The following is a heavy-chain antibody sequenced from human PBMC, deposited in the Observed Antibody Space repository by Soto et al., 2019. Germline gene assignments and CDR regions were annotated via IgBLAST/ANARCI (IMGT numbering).Heavy chain of an antibody. Sequence: ASVKFSCKASGYTFTSYAMHWVRQAPGQRLEWMGWINAGNGNTKYSQKFQGRVTITRDTSASTAYMELSSLRSEDTAVYYCARGTPTRGYYYGMDVWGQGTTVTVSS. J-gene: IGHJ6*02. CDR1: GYTFTSYA. D-gene: IGHD3-16*01. V-gene: IGHV1-3*01. CDR3: ARGTPTRGYYYGMDV. CDR2: INAGNGNT.